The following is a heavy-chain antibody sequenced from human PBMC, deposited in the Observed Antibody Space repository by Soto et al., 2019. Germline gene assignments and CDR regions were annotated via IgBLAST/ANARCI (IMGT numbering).Heavy chain of an antibody. CDR2: ISSSSSTI. CDR1: GFTFSSYS. J-gene: IGHJ3*02. D-gene: IGHD3-22*01. CDR3: GGDSSGYYYPDVFDI. V-gene: IGHV3-48*02. Sequence: EVQLVESGGGLVQPGGSLRLSCAASGFTFSSYSMNWVRQAPGKGLEWVSYISSSSSTIYYADSVKGRFTISRDNAKNSLYLQMNSLRDEETAVYYGGGDSSGYYYPDVFDIWGQGTMVTVSS.